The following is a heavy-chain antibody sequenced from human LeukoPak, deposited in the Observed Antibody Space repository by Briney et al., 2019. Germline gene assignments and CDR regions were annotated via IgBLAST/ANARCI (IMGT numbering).Heavy chain of an antibody. CDR1: GGSISSYY. J-gene: IGHJ5*02. D-gene: IGHD3-16*01. CDR3: ARGDYVWGTNRLGWFDP. V-gene: IGHV4-4*07. Sequence: SETLSLTCTVSGGSISSYYWSWIRQPAGKGLEWIGRIYTSGSTNYNPSVKSRVTMSVDTSKNQFSLKLSSVTAADTAVYYCARGDYVWGTNRLGWFDPWGQGTQVTVSS. CDR2: IYTSGST.